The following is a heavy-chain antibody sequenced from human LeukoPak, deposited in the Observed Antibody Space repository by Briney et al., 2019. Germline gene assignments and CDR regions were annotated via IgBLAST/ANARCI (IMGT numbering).Heavy chain of an antibody. CDR1: GFAFDTNV. Sequence: PGGSLRLSCSGSGFAFDTNVMHWVRQAPGKGQEWAAVISHDGSNTIYTESVQGRFTISRDNSKNTVFLQMSRLRPEDTAVYYCATTRGIFFYMDFWGKGATVIVSS. CDR2: ISHDGSNT. J-gene: IGHJ6*03. CDR3: ATTRGIFFYMDF. D-gene: IGHD3-3*02. V-gene: IGHV3-30*10.